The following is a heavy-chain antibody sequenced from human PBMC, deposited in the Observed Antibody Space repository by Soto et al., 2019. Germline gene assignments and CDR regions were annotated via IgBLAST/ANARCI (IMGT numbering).Heavy chain of an antibody. CDR1: GGTFSSYA. D-gene: IGHD1-1*01. CDR3: VRLGTSLGGDYYFDY. CDR2: IIPIFGTA. Sequence: QVQLVQSGAEVKKPGSSVKVSCKASGGTFSSYAISWVRQAPGQGLEWMGGIIPIFGTANYAQKFQGRVTITADESTSTADMELSSLRSEDTVVYYCVRLGTSLGGDYYFDYCGQGTLVTVS. V-gene: IGHV1-69*01. J-gene: IGHJ4*02.